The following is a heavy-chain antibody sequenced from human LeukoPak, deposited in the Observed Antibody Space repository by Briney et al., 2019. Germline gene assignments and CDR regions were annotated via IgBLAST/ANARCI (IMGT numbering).Heavy chain of an antibody. CDR2: IKSKTDGGTT. Sequence: GGSLRLSCAASGFTFSNAWMSWVRQAPGKGLEWVGRIKSKTDGGTTDYAAPGKGRFTISSDDSKNTLYLQMNSLKTEDTAVYYCTTGVMITFGGVIVFDYWGQGTLVTVSS. CDR1: GFTFSNAW. CDR3: TTGVMITFGGVIVFDY. J-gene: IGHJ4*02. D-gene: IGHD3-16*02. V-gene: IGHV3-15*01.